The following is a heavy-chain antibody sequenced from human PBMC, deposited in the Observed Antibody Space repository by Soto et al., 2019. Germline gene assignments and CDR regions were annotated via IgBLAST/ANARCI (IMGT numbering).Heavy chain of an antibody. V-gene: IGHV4-34*01. CDR3: ASTQYGGNSSGAFDI. CDR1: SGSFSGYY. J-gene: IGHJ3*02. D-gene: IGHD2-21*02. CDR2: INHSGGT. Sequence: PSETLSLTCAVYSGSFSGYYWSWIRQPPGKGLEWIGEINHSGGTNYNPSLSSRVTISVDTSKIQFSLKLSSVTAADTAVYYCASTQYGGNSSGAFDIWGQGTMVTVSS.